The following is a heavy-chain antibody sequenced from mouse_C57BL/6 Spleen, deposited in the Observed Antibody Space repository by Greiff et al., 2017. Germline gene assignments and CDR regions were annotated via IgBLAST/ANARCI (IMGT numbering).Heavy chain of an antibody. CDR2: IDPSDSYT. CDR1: GYTFTSYW. J-gene: IGHJ4*01. D-gene: IGHD2-2*01. V-gene: IGHV1-50*01. Sequence: VQLQQPGAELVKPGASVKLSCKASGYTFTSYWMQWVKQRPGQGLEWIGEIDPSDSYTNYNQKFKGKATLTVDTSSSTAYMQLSSLTSEDSAVYYCARRGDYYGYDERENAMDYWGQGTSVTVSS. CDR3: ARRGDYYGYDERENAMDY.